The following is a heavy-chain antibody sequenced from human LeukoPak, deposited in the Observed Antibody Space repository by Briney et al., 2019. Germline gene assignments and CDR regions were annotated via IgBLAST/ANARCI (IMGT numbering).Heavy chain of an antibody. CDR2: IYYSGST. D-gene: IGHD6-19*01. CDR3: ARDYSGWTRYFMDV. Sequence: PSETLSLTCTVSGGSISSSSYYWGWIRQPPGKGLEWIGSIYYSGSTYYNPSLKSRVTISVDKSKNQFSLRLSSVTAADTAVYYCARDYSGWTRYFMDVWGTGTAVTVSS. V-gene: IGHV4-39*07. J-gene: IGHJ6*03. CDR1: GGSISSSSYY.